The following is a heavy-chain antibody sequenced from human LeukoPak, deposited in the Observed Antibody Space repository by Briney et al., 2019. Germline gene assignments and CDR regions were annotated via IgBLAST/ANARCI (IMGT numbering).Heavy chain of an antibody. CDR1: GGSFSGYY. J-gene: IGHJ5*02. V-gene: IGHV4-34*01. Sequence: SETLSLTCAVYGGSFSGYYWSWLRQPPGKGLEWIGDINHSESTNYKPSLKSRVTISVDTSKNQFSLKLSSVTAADTAVYYCASRSGWDVPPWGQGTLVTVSS. CDR3: ASRSGWDVPP. CDR2: INHSEST. D-gene: IGHD6-19*01.